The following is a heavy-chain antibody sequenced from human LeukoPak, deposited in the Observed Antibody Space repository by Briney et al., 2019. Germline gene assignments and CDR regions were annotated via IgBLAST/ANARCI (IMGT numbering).Heavy chain of an antibody. CDR1: GFTFSNYA. CDR3: ARHAGYDFWSGYYRPYYFDY. V-gene: IGHV4-39*01. D-gene: IGHD3-3*01. Sequence: GSLRLSCAASGFTFSNYAMSWVRQAPGRGLEWIGSIYYSGSTYYNPSLKSRVTISVDTSKNQFSLKLSSVTAADTAVYYCARHAGYDFWSGYYRPYYFDYWGQGTLVTVSS. J-gene: IGHJ4*02. CDR2: IYYSGST.